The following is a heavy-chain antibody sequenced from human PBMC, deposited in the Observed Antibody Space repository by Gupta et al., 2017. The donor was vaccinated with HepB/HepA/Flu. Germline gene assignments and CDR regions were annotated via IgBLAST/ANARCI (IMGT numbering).Heavy chain of an antibody. Sequence: EVQLLESGGGLVQPGGSLRLSLAASGFPFSRYALNGVRQAPGKGLEWVSTIDPSGTYTYYADSVRGRFTISRDNSKNTLYLQMNSLRAEDAAVYYCAKLLSISGAERRTIDYWGQGTLVTVSS. CDR1: GFPFSRYA. CDR3: AKLLSISGAERRTIDY. J-gene: IGHJ4*02. CDR2: IDPSGTYT. V-gene: IGHV3-23*01. D-gene: IGHD3-3*01.